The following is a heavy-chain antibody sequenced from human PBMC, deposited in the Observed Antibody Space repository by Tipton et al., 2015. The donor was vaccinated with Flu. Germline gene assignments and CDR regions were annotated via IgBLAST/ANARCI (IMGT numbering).Heavy chain of an antibody. Sequence: TLSLTCTVSGGSISSSSYYWGWIRQPPGKGLEWIGSIYYSGSTYYNPSLKSRVTISVDTSKNQFSLKLSSVTAADTAVYYCARLSGPGRRIAARDWFDPWGQGTLVTVSS. CDR1: GGSISSSSYY. D-gene: IGHD6-6*01. V-gene: IGHV4-39*01. J-gene: IGHJ5*02. CDR2: IYYSGST. CDR3: ARLSGPGRRIAARDWFDP.